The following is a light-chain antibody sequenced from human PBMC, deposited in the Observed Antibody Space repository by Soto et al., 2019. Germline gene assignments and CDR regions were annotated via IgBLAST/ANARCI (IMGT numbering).Light chain of an antibody. V-gene: IGLV1-40*01. CDR1: SSNIGAGYD. J-gene: IGLJ2*01. Sequence: QSVLTQPPSVSGAPGQRVTISCTGSSSNIGAGYDVHWYQQLPRKAPKVLIYGNSNWPSGVPDRISGSKSGTSASLAITGLQAEDEADYYCQSYDNSLSGYVIFGGGTKLTVL. CDR2: GNS. CDR3: QSYDNSLSGYVI.